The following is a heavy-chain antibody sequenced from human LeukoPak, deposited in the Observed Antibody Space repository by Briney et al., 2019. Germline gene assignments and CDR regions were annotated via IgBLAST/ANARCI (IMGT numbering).Heavy chain of an antibody. D-gene: IGHD6-13*01. CDR1: GFTFSSYG. CDR3: AKDSSAGSNPYFDY. V-gene: IGHV3-30*18. CDR2: ISYDGSNK. Sequence: GGSLRLSCAASGFTFSSYGMHWVRQAPGKGLEWVAVISYDGSNKYYADSAKGRFTISRDNAKKSLYLEMNSLRAEDTALYYCAKDSSAGSNPYFDYWGQGTLVTVSS. J-gene: IGHJ4*02.